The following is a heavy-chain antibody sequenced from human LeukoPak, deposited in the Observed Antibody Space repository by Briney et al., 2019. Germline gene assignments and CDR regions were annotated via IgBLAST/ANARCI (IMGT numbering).Heavy chain of an antibody. D-gene: IGHD3-10*01. V-gene: IGHV3-21*04. CDR1: GFTFSSYA. CDR2: ISSSSTYT. Sequence: GGSLGLSCAASGFTFSSYAMSWVRQAPGKGLEWVSYISSSSTYTNYADSVKGRCTISRGNAKNSVYLQMNSLRAEDTAVYYCVSGAGSYYPFDFWGQGTQVTVSP. J-gene: IGHJ4*02. CDR3: VSGAGSYYPFDF.